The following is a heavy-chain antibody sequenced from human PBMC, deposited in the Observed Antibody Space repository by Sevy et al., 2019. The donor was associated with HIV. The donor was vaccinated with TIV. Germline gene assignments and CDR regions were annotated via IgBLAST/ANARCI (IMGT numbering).Heavy chain of an antibody. CDR3: ARIGGYSSSWPYYYYMDV. CDR2: IYYSGST. D-gene: IGHD6-13*01. J-gene: IGHJ6*03. V-gene: IGHV4-59*08. Sequence: SETLSLTCTVSGGSISSYYWSWIRQPPGKGLEWIGYIYYSGSTNYNPSLKSRVTISVDTSKNQFSLKLSSVTAADTAVYYCARIGGYSSSWPYYYYMDVWGKGTTVTVSS. CDR1: GGSISSYY.